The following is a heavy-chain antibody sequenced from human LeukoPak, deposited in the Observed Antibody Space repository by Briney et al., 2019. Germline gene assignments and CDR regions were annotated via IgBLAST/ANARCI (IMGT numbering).Heavy chain of an antibody. CDR2: ISGSGGGT. CDR1: GFTFSSYA. V-gene: IGHV3-23*01. J-gene: IGHJ1*01. CDR3: AKGATVVVVTTIQY. D-gene: IGHD3-22*01. Sequence: GGSLRLSRAASGFTFSSYAMSWVRQAPGKGLEWVSTISGSGGGTYYADSVKGRFTISRDNSKNTLFLQMNSLRAEDTAVYYCAKGATVVVVTTIQYWGQGTLVTVSS.